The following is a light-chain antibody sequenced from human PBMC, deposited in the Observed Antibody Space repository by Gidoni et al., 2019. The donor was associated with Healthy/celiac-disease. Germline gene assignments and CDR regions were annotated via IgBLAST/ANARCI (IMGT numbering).Light chain of an antibody. V-gene: IGKV1-39*01. CDR3: QQSYSTPQT. Sequence: IQMPQSPSSLSASVGDRVTITCRASQSISSYLNWYQQKPGKAPKLLIYAASSLQSGVPSRLSGSGSGTDFTLTISSLQPEDFATYYCQQSYSTPQTFGQGTKVEIK. CDR1: QSISSY. CDR2: AAS. J-gene: IGKJ1*01.